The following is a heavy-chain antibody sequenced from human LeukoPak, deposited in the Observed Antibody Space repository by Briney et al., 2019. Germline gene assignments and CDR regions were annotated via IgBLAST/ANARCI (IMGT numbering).Heavy chain of an antibody. D-gene: IGHD2-15*01. J-gene: IGHJ5*02. Sequence: PGGSLRLSCAASGFTFSSYSMNWVRQAPGKGLEWVSSISSSSSYIYYADSVKGRFTISRDNAKNSLYLQMNSLRAEDTAVYYCARDDPCSGGSCFGAGWFDPWGQGTLVTVSS. V-gene: IGHV3-21*01. CDR2: ISSSSSYI. CDR3: ARDDPCSGGSCFGAGWFDP. CDR1: GFTFSSYS.